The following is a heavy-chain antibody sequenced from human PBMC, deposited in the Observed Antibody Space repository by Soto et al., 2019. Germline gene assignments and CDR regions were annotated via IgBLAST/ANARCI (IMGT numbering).Heavy chain of an antibody. CDR2: INPYSGDT. V-gene: IGHV1-2*02. CDR1: GYTFTRYY. J-gene: IGHJ5*02. Sequence: QGQLVQSGSEVRKPGASVKVSCTTSGYTFTRYYIHWVRQAPGQGLEWMGWINPYSGDTKYDQKFQGRVTLPRDTSTSTAYMELISLRSDDTAVYYCARIRIEASVLDLWGQGTLVTASS. CDR3: ARIRIEASVLDL. D-gene: IGHD2-8*01.